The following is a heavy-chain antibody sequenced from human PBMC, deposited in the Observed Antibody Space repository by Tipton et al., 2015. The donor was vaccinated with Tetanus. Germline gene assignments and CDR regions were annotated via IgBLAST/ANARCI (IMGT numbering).Heavy chain of an antibody. D-gene: IGHD6-6*01. V-gene: IGHV4-31*03. Sequence: TLSLTCTVSGGSISSGGYYWSWIRQHPGKGLEWIGDIYYSGSTYYNPSLKSRVTISVDTSKNQFSLKLNSVTAADTAVYYCARDQARGARGWNYFDGWGQGTLVTVSS. CDR1: GGSISSGGYY. CDR2: IYYSGST. CDR3: ARDQARGARGWNYFDG. J-gene: IGHJ4*02.